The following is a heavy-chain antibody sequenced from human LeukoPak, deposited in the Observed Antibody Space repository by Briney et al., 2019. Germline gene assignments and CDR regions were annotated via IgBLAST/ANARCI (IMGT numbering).Heavy chain of an antibody. CDR2: ISWNSGSI. J-gene: IGHJ3*02. CDR1: GFTFDDYA. Sequence: GGSLRLSCAASGFTFDDYAMHWVRHAPGKGLEWVSGISWNSGSIGYADSVKGRFTISRDNAKNSLYLQMNSLRAEDTALYYCAKDIKGDHGRAAFVIWGQGTMVTVSS. V-gene: IGHV3-9*01. D-gene: IGHD2-21*02. CDR3: AKDIKGDHGRAAFVI.